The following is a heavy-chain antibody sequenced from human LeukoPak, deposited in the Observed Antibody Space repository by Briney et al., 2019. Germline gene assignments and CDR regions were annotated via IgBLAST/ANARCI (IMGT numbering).Heavy chain of an antibody. CDR2: IYPGDSDT. Sequence: GESLKISCKGSGYSFTSYWIGWVRQMPGKGLEWMGIIYPGDSDTRYSPSFQGRVTISADKSISTAYLQWSSLKASDTAMYYCARFRRDYDFWSGFNWFDPWGQGTLVTVSS. CDR3: ARFRRDYDFWSGFNWFDP. D-gene: IGHD3-3*01. J-gene: IGHJ5*02. CDR1: GYSFTSYW. V-gene: IGHV5-51*01.